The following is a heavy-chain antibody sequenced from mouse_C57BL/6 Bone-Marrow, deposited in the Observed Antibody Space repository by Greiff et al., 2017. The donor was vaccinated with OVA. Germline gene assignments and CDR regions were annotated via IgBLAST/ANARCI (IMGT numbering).Heavy chain of an antibody. CDR3: ASSLTPVLADYYAMDY. CDR2: IDPSDSET. D-gene: IGHD1-1*01. Sequence: QVQLQQPGAELVRPGSSVKLSCKASGYTFTSYWMHWVKQRPIQGLEWIGNIDPSDSETHYNQKFKDKATLTVDKSSSTAYMQLSSLTSEDSAVYSCASSLTPVLADYYAMDYWGQGTSVTVSS. CDR1: GYTFTSYW. V-gene: IGHV1-52*01. J-gene: IGHJ4*01.